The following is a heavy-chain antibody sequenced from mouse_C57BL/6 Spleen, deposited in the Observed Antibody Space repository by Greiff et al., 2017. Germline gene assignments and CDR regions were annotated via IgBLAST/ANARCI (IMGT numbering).Heavy chain of an antibody. D-gene: IGHD2-5*01. J-gene: IGHJ1*03. CDR1: GYAFSSSW. V-gene: IGHV1-82*01. CDR2: IYPGDGDT. Sequence: QVQLQQSGPELVKPGASVKISCKASGYAFSSSWMNWVKQRPGKGLEWIGRIYPGDGDTNYNGKFKGKATLTADKSSSTAYMQLSSLTSEDSAVYFCARGNSNYWYFDVWGTGTTVTVSS. CDR3: ARGNSNYWYFDV.